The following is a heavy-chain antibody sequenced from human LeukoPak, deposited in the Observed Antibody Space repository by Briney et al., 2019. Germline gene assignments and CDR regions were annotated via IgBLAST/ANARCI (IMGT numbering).Heavy chain of an antibody. CDR3: ARYQGRGGWLDY. Sequence: SETLSLTCAVYGGSFSGYYWSWIRQPPGKGLEWIGEINHSGSTNYNPSLKSRVTISVDPSKNQFSLRLSSVTAADPAVFYVARYQGRGGWLDYWGQGTLVTVSS. D-gene: IGHD6-19*01. V-gene: IGHV4-34*01. CDR2: INHSGST. J-gene: IGHJ4*02. CDR1: GGSFSGYY.